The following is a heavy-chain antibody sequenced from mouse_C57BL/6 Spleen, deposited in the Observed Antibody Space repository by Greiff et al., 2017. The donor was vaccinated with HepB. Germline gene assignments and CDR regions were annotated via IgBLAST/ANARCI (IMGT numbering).Heavy chain of an antibody. J-gene: IGHJ4*01. V-gene: IGHV1-15*01. Sequence: QVQLQQSGAELVRPGASVTLSCKASGYTFTDYEMHWVKQTPVHGLEWIGAIDPETGGTAYNQKFKGKAILTADKSSSTAYMELRSLTSEDSAVYYCTREELGTGDGSYAMDYWGQGTSVTVSS. CDR3: TREELGTGDGSYAMDY. CDR2: IDPETGGT. D-gene: IGHD1-1*01. CDR1: GYTFTDYE.